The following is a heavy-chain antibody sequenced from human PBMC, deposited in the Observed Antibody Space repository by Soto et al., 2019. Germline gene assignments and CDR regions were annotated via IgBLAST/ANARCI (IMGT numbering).Heavy chain of an antibody. Sequence: ASVKVSCKVSGYTLTELSMHWVRQAPGKGLEWMGGFDPEDGETIYAQKFRGRVTMTEDTSTDTAYMELSSLRSEDTAVYYCARKVGSGWYNWFDPWGQGTLVTVSS. CDR3: ARKVGSGWYNWFDP. CDR1: GYTLTELS. D-gene: IGHD6-19*01. CDR2: FDPEDGET. J-gene: IGHJ5*02. V-gene: IGHV1-24*01.